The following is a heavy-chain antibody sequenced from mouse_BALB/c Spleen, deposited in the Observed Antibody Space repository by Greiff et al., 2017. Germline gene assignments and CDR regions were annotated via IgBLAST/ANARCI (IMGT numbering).Heavy chain of an antibody. CDR1: GFTFSDYG. CDR2: ISNLAYSI. CDR3: ARFSMITPFDY. Sequence: EVMLVESGGGLVQPGGSRKLSCAASGFTFSDYGMAWVRQAPGKGPEWVAFISNLAYSIYYADTVTGRFTISRENAKNTLYLEMSSLRSEDTAMYYCARFSMITPFDYWGQGTTLTVSS. J-gene: IGHJ2*01. V-gene: IGHV5-15*02. D-gene: IGHD2-4*01.